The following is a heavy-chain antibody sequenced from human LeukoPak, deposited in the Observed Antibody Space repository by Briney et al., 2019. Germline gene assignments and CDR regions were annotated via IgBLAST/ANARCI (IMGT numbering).Heavy chain of an antibody. Sequence: GESLKISCKGSGYSFTNYWIAWVRQMPGKGLEWMGIIYPGDSDTRYSPSFQGQVTTSADKSISTAYLQWSSLKASDTAMYYCARLQQWTRFDPWGQGTLVTVSS. V-gene: IGHV5-51*01. CDR2: IYPGDSDT. CDR3: ARLQQWTRFDP. CDR1: GYSFTNYW. J-gene: IGHJ5*02. D-gene: IGHD6-19*01.